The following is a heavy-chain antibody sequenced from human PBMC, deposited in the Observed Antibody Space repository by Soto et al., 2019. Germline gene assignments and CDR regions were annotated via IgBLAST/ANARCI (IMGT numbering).Heavy chain of an antibody. V-gene: IGHV1-18*01. D-gene: IGHD1-7*01. CDR2: ISAYNGNT. J-gene: IGHJ6*02. Sequence: QVQLVQSGAEVKKPGASVKVSCKASGYTFTSYGINWVRQAPGQGLEWMGWISAYNGNTNYAQKLQGRVTMTTATSTSTAYMELRSLRSDDTAVYYCAIVITGTTFYYYYGMDVWGQGTTVTVSS. CDR3: AIVITGTTFYYYYGMDV. CDR1: GYTFTSYG.